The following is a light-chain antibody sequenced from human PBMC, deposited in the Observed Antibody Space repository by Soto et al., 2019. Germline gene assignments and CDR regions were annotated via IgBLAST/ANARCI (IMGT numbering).Light chain of an antibody. CDR3: QQRSNWPLT. J-gene: IGKJ4*01. CDR1: QSISSF. V-gene: IGKV3-11*01. Sequence: EIVLTQSPATLSLSPWERATLSCRASQSISSFLAWYQQKRGQAPRLLIYDASNRATGIPVRFSGSGSGTDFTLTISSLEPEDFAVYYCQQRSNWPLTFGGGTKVDI. CDR2: DAS.